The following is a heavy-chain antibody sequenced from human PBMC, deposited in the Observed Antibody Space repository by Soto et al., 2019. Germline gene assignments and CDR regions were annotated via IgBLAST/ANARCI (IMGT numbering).Heavy chain of an antibody. J-gene: IGHJ4*02. CDR3: ARVLIKWELHHLFDY. Sequence: PGGSLRLSCAASGFTFSSYAMHWVRQAPGKGLEWVAVISYDGSNKYYADSVKGRFTISRDNSKNTLYLQMNSLRAGDTAVYYCARVLIKWELHHLFDYWGQGTLVTVSS. V-gene: IGHV3-30-3*01. D-gene: IGHD1-26*01. CDR1: GFTFSSYA. CDR2: ISYDGSNK.